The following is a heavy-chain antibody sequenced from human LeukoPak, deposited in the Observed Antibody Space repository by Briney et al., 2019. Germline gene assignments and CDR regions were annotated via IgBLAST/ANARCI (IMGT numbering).Heavy chain of an antibody. Sequence: GGSLRLSCAASGFTFDDYGMSWVRQAPGKGLEWVSGINWNGGSTGYADSVKGRFTISRDNAKNSLYLQMNSLRVEDTAVYYCARASPSYSARYFDHWGQGTLVTVSS. CDR3: ARASPSYSARYFDH. CDR2: INWNGGST. CDR1: GFTFDDYG. D-gene: IGHD1-26*01. V-gene: IGHV3-20*04. J-gene: IGHJ4*02.